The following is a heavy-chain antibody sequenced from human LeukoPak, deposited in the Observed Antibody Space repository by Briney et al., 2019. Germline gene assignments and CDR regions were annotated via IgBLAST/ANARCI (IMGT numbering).Heavy chain of an antibody. Sequence: PGGSLRLSCAASGFTVSSNYMSWVRQAPGKGLEWVSVIYSGGSTYYADSVKGRFTISRDNSKNTLYLQMNSLRAEDTAVYYCARVQVGAFLWFDPWGQGTLVTVSS. CDR1: GFTVSSNY. D-gene: IGHD1-26*01. CDR3: ARVQVGAFLWFDP. V-gene: IGHV3-66*01. J-gene: IGHJ5*02. CDR2: IYSGGST.